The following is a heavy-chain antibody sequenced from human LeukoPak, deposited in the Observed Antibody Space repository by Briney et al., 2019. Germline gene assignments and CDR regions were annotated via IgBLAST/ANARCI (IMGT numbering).Heavy chain of an antibody. D-gene: IGHD6-13*01. V-gene: IGHV4-59*01. CDR1: GGSISSYY. CDR2: IYYSGST. CDR3: ARHALQSSSWPNYYYYYYYMDV. Sequence: SETLSLTCTVSGGSISSYYWSWIRQPPGKGLEWIGYIYYSGSTNYNPSLKSRVTISVDTSKNQFSLKQSSVTAADTAVYYCARHALQSSSWPNYYYYYYYMDVWGKGTTVTVSS. J-gene: IGHJ6*03.